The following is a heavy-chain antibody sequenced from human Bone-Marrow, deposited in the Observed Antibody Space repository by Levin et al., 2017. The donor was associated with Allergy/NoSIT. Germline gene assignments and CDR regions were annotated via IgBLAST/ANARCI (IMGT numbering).Heavy chain of an antibody. D-gene: IGHD2-2*01. J-gene: IGHJ4*02. V-gene: IGHV3-13*04. CDR2: IGTAADS. CDR1: GFTFSRYD. CDR3: ARVALTRYCTSTSCSDSGYYFDY. Sequence: GASVKVSCAASGFTFSRYDMHWVRQATGRGLEWVSAIGTAADSYYSGSVKGRFTVSRDNAKNAFYLQMNSLRAGDTAVYYCARVALTRYCTSTSCSDSGYYFDYWGQGTLVTVSS.